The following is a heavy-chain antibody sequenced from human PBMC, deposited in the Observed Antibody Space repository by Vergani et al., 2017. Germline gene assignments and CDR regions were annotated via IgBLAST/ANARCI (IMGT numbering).Heavy chain of an antibody. J-gene: IGHJ5*02. CDR1: GGSISSSSYY. D-gene: IGHD3-22*01. V-gene: IGHV4-39*07. CDR3: ARDFGSSGYNNWFDP. Sequence: QLQLQESGPGLVKPSETLSLTCTVSGGSISSSSYYWGWIRQPPGKGLEWIGSIYYSGSTYYNPSLKSRVTISVDTSKNQFSLKLSSVTAADTAVYYCARDFGSSGYNNWFDPWGQGTLVTVSS. CDR2: IYYSGST.